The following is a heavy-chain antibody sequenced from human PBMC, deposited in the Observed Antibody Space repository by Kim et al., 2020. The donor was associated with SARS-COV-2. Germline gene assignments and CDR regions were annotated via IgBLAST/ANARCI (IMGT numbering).Heavy chain of an antibody. D-gene: IGHD6-13*01. J-gene: IGHJ4*02. CDR2: INHSGST. CDR1: GGSFSGYY. CDR3: ATLRIAAAANEVGY. Sequence: SQTLSLTCAVYGGSFSGYYWSWIRQPPGKGLEWIGEINHSGSTNYNPSLKSRVTISVDTSKNQFSLKLSSVTAADTAVYYCATLRIAAAANEVGYWGQGTLVTVSS. V-gene: IGHV4-34*01.